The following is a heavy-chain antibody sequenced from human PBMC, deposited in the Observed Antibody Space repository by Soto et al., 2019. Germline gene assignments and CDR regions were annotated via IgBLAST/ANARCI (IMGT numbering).Heavy chain of an antibody. CDR2: IYATGSS. J-gene: IGHJ5*02. D-gene: IGHD2-2*02. CDR1: GASLSGYY. V-gene: IGHV4-4*07. Sequence: SETLSLTCNVSGASLSGYYWSWIRQSPGKGLEWIGRIYATGSSDYNPSLKSRVTISVDRSKNQFSLKLSSVTAADTAVYYCARGGGYCSSTSCYTGLYIWFDPWGQGTLVTVSS. CDR3: ARGGGYCSSTSCYTGLYIWFDP.